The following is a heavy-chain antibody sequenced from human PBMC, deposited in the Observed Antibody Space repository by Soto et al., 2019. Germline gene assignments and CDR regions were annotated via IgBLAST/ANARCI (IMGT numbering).Heavy chain of an antibody. J-gene: IGHJ4*02. CDR2: IYYSGST. CDR3: ARAPDYDFWSGYKEYYFDY. D-gene: IGHD3-3*01. CDR1: GGSISSGDYY. Sequence: SETLSLTCTVSGGSISSGDYYWSWIRQPPGKGLEWIGYIYYSGSTYYNPSLKSRVTISVDTSKNQFSLKLSSVTAADTAVYYCARAPDYDFWSGYKEYYFDYWGQGTLVTVSS. V-gene: IGHV4-30-4*01.